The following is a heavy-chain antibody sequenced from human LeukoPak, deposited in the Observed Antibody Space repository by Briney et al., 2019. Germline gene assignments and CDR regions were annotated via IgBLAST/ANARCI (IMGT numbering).Heavy chain of an antibody. CDR1: GISFSSYW. CDR2: ISGSGGST. Sequence: PGGSLRLSCAASGISFSSYWMSWVRQAPGKGLEWVSAISGSGGSTYYADSVKGRFTISRDNSKNTLYLQMNSLRAEDTAVYYCAKDIGHDSSGYYCFDYWGQGTLVTVSS. V-gene: IGHV3-23*01. CDR3: AKDIGHDSSGYYCFDY. D-gene: IGHD3-22*01. J-gene: IGHJ4*02.